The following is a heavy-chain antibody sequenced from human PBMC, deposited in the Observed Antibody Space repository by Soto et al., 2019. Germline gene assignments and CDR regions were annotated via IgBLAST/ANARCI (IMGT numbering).Heavy chain of an antibody. D-gene: IGHD5-18*01. CDR2: IYYSGST. CDR1: GDSVSTAGYY. Sequence: QLQLQESGPGLVKPSEPLSLTCTVSGDSVSTAGYYWGWIRQPPGEGLEWIGSIYYSGSTYYNPSLKSRVTISVDTSKNQFSLKLSSVTAADTAVYYCARYVDTAMATYYYYGMDVWGQGTTVTVSS. J-gene: IGHJ6*02. V-gene: IGHV4-39*07. CDR3: ARYVDTAMATYYYYGMDV.